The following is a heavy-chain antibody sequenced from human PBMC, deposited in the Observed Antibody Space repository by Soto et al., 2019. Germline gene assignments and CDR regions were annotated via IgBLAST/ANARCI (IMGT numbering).Heavy chain of an antibody. CDR3: ARVTSWYGWTPPPLDY. V-gene: IGHV3-7*01. CDR1: GFTFSSHW. J-gene: IGHJ4*02. Sequence: PGGSLRLSCAASGFTFSSHWMSWVRQAPGKGLEWVANIKQDGSEKYYVDSVKGRFTISRDNAKNSLYLQMNSLRAEDTAVYYCARVTSWYGWTPPPLDYWGQGTLVTVSS. CDR2: IKQDGSEK. D-gene: IGHD6-19*01.